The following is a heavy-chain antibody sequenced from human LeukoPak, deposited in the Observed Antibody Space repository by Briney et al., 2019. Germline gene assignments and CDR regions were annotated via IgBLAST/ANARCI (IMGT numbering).Heavy chain of an antibody. CDR2: ISAYNGNT. CDR3: AIVRGDYYYMDV. CDR1: GGTFSSYA. V-gene: IGHV1-18*01. Sequence: SVKVSCKASGGTFSSYAISWVRQAPGQGLEWMGWISAYNGNTNYAQKLQGRVTMTTDTSTSTAYMELSSLRSEDTAVYYCAIVRGDYYYMDVWGKGTTVTVSS. J-gene: IGHJ6*03.